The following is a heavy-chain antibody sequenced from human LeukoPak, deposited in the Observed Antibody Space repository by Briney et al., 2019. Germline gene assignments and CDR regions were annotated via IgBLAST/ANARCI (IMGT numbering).Heavy chain of an antibody. CDR1: GYTFTSYG. CDR3: ARHIVERPGDY. Sequence: ASVKVSCKTSGYTFTSYGINWVRQAPGQGLEWMGWISAYNGNTNYAQKLQGRVTMTTDTSTSTAYVELRSLRSDDTAVYYCARHIVERPGDYWGQGTLVTVSS. D-gene: IGHD2-15*01. J-gene: IGHJ4*02. V-gene: IGHV1-18*01. CDR2: ISAYNGNT.